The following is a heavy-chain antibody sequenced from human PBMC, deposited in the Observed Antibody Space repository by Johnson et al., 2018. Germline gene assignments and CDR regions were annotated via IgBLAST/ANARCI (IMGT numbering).Heavy chain of an antibody. CDR2: IKQDGSEK. CDR1: GFTFSSYW. J-gene: IGHJ6*02. V-gene: IGHV3-7*04. CDR3: ARGGGYYDFWSGYYSYYYGMDV. Sequence: VQLVQSGGGLVQPGGSLRLSCAASGFTFSSYWMSWVRQAPGKGLEWVANIKQDGSEKYYVDSVKGRFTISRDNAKNSLYLQMNSLRAEDTAVYYWARGGGYYDFWSGYYSYYYGMDVWGQGTTVTVSS. D-gene: IGHD3-3*01.